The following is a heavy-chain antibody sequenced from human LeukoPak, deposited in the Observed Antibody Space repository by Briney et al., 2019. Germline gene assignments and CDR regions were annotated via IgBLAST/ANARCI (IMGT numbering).Heavy chain of an antibody. CDR2: IFVDGSST. D-gene: IGHD1-14*01. V-gene: IGHV3-74*01. J-gene: IGHJ6*02. CDR3: ARAGASYAMDV. Sequence: GGSLRLSCVASGFTFSSYSMHWVRQAPGKGLVWVSRIFVDGSSTSYADSVKGRFTISRVNTKNTLYLQMSSLRDDDTAVYYCARAGASYAMDVWGQGTTVTVS. CDR1: GFTFSSYS.